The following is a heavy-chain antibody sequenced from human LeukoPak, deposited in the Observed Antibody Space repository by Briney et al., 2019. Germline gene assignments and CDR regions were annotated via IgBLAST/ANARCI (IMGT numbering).Heavy chain of an antibody. J-gene: IGHJ4*02. CDR1: GFTFSSYG. CDR3: AKDNADCSGGSCLSFDY. D-gene: IGHD2-15*01. V-gene: IGHV3-30*02. CDR2: IRYDGSNK. Sequence: PGGSLRLSCAASGFTFSSYGMHWVRQAPGKGLEWVAFIRYDGSNKYYADSVKGRFTISRDNSKNTLYLQMNSLRAEDTAVYYCAKDNADCSGGSCLSFDYWGQGTLVTASS.